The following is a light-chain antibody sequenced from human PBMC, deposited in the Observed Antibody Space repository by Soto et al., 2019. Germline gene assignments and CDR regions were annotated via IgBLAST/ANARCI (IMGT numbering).Light chain of an antibody. CDR1: SSDIGDYNY. CDR2: DVS. CDR3: SSYTTSSALWV. J-gene: IGLJ3*02. V-gene: IGLV2-14*01. Sequence: QSALTQPASVSGSPGQSITISCTGTSSDIGDYNYVSWYQQHPVKAPKLMIYDVSNRPSGVSNRFSGSKSGNTASLTISGLQAEDEADYYCSSYTTSSALWVFGGGTQLTVL.